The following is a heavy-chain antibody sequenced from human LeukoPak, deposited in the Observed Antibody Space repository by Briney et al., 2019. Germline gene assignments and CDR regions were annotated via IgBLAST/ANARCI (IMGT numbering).Heavy chain of an antibody. Sequence: GGSLRLSCAASGFIFTNYFMSWVRQAPGKGLEWVAHVKPDGSEKSYVDSVKGRFTVSRDNAQNSLYLQMNSLRAEDTAVYYCARDRGYYVFDYWGQGTLVTVSS. CDR2: VKPDGSEK. CDR3: ARDRGYYVFDY. CDR1: GFIFTNYF. V-gene: IGHV3-7*01. D-gene: IGHD3-22*01. J-gene: IGHJ4*02.